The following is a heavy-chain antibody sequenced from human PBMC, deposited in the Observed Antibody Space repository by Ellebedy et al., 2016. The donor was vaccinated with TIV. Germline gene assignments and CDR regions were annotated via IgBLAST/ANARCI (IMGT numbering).Heavy chain of an antibody. Sequence: MPSETLSLTCTVSGDSINNGSHYWAWIRQSPGKGLEWIASINHGGNTNYNPSLKRRVTISVDTSKKQVSLRLTSVTAADTAVYYCAREHYCTPTSCFENWFDPWGQGTRVTVSS. D-gene: IGHD2-8*01. CDR2: INHGGNT. V-gene: IGHV4-39*07. CDR3: AREHYCTPTSCFENWFDP. J-gene: IGHJ5*02. CDR1: GDSINNGSHY.